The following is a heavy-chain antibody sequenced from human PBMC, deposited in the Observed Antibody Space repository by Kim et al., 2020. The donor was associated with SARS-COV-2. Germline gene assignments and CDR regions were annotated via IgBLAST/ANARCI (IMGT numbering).Heavy chain of an antibody. CDR2: INRSGST. V-gene: IGHV4-34*01. J-gene: IGHJ4*02. CDR1: GGSLSGFY. Sequence: SETLSLTCAVYGGSLSGFYWTWIRQPPGKGLEWIGEINRSGSTNYNPSLKSRVAMSLHTSQSHFSLNLTSVTAADTAVYFCARVSIAGRHRYFYFWGQGT. CDR3: ARVSIAGRHRYFYF. D-gene: IGHD6-6*01.